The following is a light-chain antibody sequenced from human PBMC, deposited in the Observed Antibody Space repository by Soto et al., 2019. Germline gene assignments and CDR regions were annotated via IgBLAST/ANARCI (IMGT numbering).Light chain of an antibody. CDR1: QSVRSNY. Sequence: EIVLTQSPGTLSLSPGERATLSCRASQSVRSNYLGWYQQKPGQAPRLLIYGASSRATGIPDRFSGSGSGTDFTLTISRLEPEDFAVYYCQQLGTFGQGTKVEIK. CDR2: GAS. V-gene: IGKV3-20*01. CDR3: QQLGT. J-gene: IGKJ1*01.